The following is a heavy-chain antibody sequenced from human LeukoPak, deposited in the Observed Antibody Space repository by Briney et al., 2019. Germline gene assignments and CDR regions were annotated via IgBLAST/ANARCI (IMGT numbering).Heavy chain of an antibody. CDR2: IYTSGST. CDR1: GGSISSYY. D-gene: IGHD3-10*01. Sequence: SETLSLTCTVSGGSISSYYWSWIRQPAGKGLEWIGRIYTSGSTNYNPSPKSRVTMSVDTSKNQFSLKLSSVTAADTAVYYCARDHGGITMVRGVIKDDAFDIWGQGTMVTVSS. J-gene: IGHJ3*02. V-gene: IGHV4-4*07. CDR3: ARDHGGITMVRGVIKDDAFDI.